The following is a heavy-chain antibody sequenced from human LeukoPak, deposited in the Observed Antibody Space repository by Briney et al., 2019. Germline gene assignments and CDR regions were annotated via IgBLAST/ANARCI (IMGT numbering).Heavy chain of an antibody. CDR3: ARDPLRFDAFDI. V-gene: IGHV3-53*01. CDR2: IYSGGST. Sequence: GGSLRLSCAASGFTVSSNYMSWVRQAPGKGLEWVSVIYSGGSTYYADSVKGRFTISRDNPKSTLYLQMNSLRAEDTAVYYCARDPLRFDAFDIWGQATMVTVSS. J-gene: IGHJ3*02. D-gene: IGHD4-17*01. CDR1: GFTVSSNY.